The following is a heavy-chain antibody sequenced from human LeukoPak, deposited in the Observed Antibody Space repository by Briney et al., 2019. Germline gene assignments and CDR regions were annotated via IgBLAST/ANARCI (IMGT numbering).Heavy chain of an antibody. CDR2: ISYVGGTD. J-gene: IGHJ4*02. D-gene: IGHD3-9*01. CDR3: AKDRDRYFDWLQEGYYFDY. Sequence: GTSLRLSCAVSGFMFTGFSMHWVRQAPGKGLEWVSLISYVGGTDYYSPSVRGRFTISRDTSKNTLYLQLSSLTPEDTAVYYCAKDRDRYFDWLQEGYYFDYWGQGTLVTVSS. V-gene: IGHV3-30-3*01. CDR1: GFMFTGFS.